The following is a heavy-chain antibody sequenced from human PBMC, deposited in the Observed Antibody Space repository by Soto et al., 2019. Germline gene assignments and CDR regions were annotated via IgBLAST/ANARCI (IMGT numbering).Heavy chain of an antibody. J-gene: IGHJ4*02. CDR3: ASDPSAYDLPAY. D-gene: IGHD5-12*01. Sequence: QVQLVQSGAEVKKPGSSVKVSCKASGGTFSSYTISWVRQAPGQGLEWMGRIIPILGIANYAQKFQGRVTITADKSTSTAYMELSSLRSEDTAVYYCASDPSAYDLPAYWGQGTLVTVSS. V-gene: IGHV1-69*02. CDR2: IIPILGIA. CDR1: GGTFSSYT.